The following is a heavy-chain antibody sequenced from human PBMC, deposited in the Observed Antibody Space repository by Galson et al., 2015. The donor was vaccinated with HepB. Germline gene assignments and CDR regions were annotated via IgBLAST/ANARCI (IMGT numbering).Heavy chain of an antibody. CDR2: INPNSGGT. J-gene: IGHJ5*02. V-gene: IGHV1-2*04. CDR3: ARSIGASHSNWFDP. D-gene: IGHD2-8*01. Sequence: SVKVSCKASGYTFTGHYMHWVRQAPGQGLEWMGWINPNSGGTNYAQKFQGWVTMIRDPSISTAYMELSSLRSDDTAVYYCARSIGASHSNWFDPWGQGTLVTVSS. CDR1: GYTFTGHY.